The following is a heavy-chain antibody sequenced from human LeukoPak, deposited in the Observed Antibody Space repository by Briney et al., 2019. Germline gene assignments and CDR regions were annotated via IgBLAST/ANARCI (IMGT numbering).Heavy chain of an antibody. J-gene: IGHJ4*02. CDR3: AKGADDSGGWSGWYFDY. V-gene: IGHV3-23*01. CDR1: GFTFSSYA. CDR2: IVGSGGST. D-gene: IGHD6-19*01. Sequence: PGGSLRLSCAASGFTFSSYAMSWVRQAPGKGLEWVSAIVGSGGSTYYADSVKGRFTISRDNSRNTLYLQMNSLRAEDTAVYYCAKGADDSGGWSGWYFDYWGQGALVTVSS.